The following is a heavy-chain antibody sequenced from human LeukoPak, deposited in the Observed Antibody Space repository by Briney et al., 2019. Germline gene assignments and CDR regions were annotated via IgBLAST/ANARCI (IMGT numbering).Heavy chain of an antibody. CDR2: IYDSGST. D-gene: IGHD3-22*01. CDR1: GGSIRSSYYY. CDR3: ARTPRLYYYDSSGYYHFTNWFDP. Sequence: SETLSLTCTVSGGSIRSSYYYWGWIRQPPGKGLEWIGSIYDSGSTYYNPSLKSRVTISVDTSKNQFSLKLSSVTAADTAVYYCARTPRLYYYDSSGYYHFTNWFDPWGQGTLVTVSS. J-gene: IGHJ5*02. V-gene: IGHV4-39*07.